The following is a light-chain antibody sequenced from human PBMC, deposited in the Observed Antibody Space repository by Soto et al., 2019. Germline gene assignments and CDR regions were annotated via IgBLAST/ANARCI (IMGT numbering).Light chain of an antibody. CDR1: QSVGSS. J-gene: IGKJ2*01. Sequence: EIVLTQSPVTLYLSPGERATLSCRVSQSVGSSLAWYQHKPGQAPRLLIFDASNRTSGIPIRFSGSGSGTDFTLTISSLEPEDFAVYYCQQRSNWPPYTFGQGTKLQIK. CDR2: DAS. V-gene: IGKV3-11*01. CDR3: QQRSNWPPYT.